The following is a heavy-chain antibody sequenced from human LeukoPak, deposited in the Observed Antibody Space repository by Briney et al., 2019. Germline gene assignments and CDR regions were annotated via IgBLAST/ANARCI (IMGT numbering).Heavy chain of an antibody. CDR1: GGSISRYY. J-gene: IGHJ3*02. CDR2: IYDSEST. Sequence: PSETLSLTCTVSGGSISRYYWSWIRQPPGKGLEWIGYIYDSESTNHNPSLKSRVTISVDTSKNQFSLKLSSVTAADTAVYYCARHSAHSSTNDAFDIWGQGTMVTVSS. CDR3: ARHSAHSSTNDAFDI. V-gene: IGHV4-59*01. D-gene: IGHD6-13*01.